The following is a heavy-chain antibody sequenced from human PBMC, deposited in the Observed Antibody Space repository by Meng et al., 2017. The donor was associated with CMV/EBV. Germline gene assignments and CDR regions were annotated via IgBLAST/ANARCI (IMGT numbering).Heavy chain of an antibody. D-gene: IGHD1-26*01. J-gene: IGHJ4*02. CDR3: ARESGSVGDY. CDR1: GYTFTSYY. V-gene: IGHV1-46*01. Sequence: VQGWQCGAEVKKPGASGKFPCKAFGYTFTSYYMHWVRQAPGQGLEWMGIINPSGGSTSYAQKFQGRVTMTRDTSTSTVYMELSSLRSEDTAVYYCARESGSVGDYWGQGTLVTVSS. CDR2: INPSGGST.